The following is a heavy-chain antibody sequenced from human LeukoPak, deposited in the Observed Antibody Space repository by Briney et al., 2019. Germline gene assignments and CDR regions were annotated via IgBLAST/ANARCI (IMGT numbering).Heavy chain of an antibody. Sequence: ASVWVSCKASGCTFTGYYMHWVRQAPGPGLEWMGWINPNSGDTNYAQKFQGRVTMTRDTSINTAYMELSRLRSDDTAVYYCARVTLLVGATHFEYWGQGTLVTVSS. CDR3: ARVTLLVGATHFEY. CDR2: INPNSGDT. CDR1: GCTFTGYY. J-gene: IGHJ4*02. V-gene: IGHV1-2*02. D-gene: IGHD1-26*01.